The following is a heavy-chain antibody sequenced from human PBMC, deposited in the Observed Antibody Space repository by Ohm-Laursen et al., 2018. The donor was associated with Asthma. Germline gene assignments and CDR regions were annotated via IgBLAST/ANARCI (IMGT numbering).Heavy chain of an antibody. CDR1: GGTFSSYA. CDR3: ARGASPWGAVAHLGMDV. Sequence: SSVKVSCNASGGTFSSYAISWVRQAPGQGLEWMGGIIPIFGTANYAQKFQGRVTITADESTSTAYMELSSLRSEDTAVYYCARGASPWGAVAHLGMDVWGQGTTVTVSS. CDR2: IIPIFGTA. J-gene: IGHJ6*02. D-gene: IGHD6-19*01. V-gene: IGHV1-69*01.